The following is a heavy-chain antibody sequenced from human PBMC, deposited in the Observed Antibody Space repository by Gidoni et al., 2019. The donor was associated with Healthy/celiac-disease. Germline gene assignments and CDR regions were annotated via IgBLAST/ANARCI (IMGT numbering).Heavy chain of an antibody. CDR1: GFTFISYA. D-gene: IGHD2-2*01. J-gene: IGHJ4*02. V-gene: IGHV3-30-3*01. CDR3: AREDCSSTSCYGFDY. Sequence: QVQLVESGGGVVQPGRSLRLSCAASGFTFISYAMHWVRQAPGKGLEWVAVISYDGSNKYYADSVKGRFTISRDNSKNTLYLQMNSLRAEDTAVYYCAREDCSSTSCYGFDYWGQGTLVTVSS. CDR2: ISYDGSNK.